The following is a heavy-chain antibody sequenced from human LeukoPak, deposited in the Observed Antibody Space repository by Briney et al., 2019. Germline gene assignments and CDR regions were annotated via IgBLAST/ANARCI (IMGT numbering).Heavy chain of an antibody. J-gene: IGHJ6*02. CDR1: GFTFSSYA. V-gene: IGHV3-30-3*01. Sequence: PGRSLRLSCAASGFTFSSYAMHWVRQAPGKGLEWVAVISYDGSNKYYADSVKGRFTISRDNSKNTLYLQMNSLRAEDTAVYYCARDLALLWFGEELPYGMDVWGQGTTVTVSS. CDR3: ARDLALLWFGEELPYGMDV. CDR2: ISYDGSNK. D-gene: IGHD3-10*01.